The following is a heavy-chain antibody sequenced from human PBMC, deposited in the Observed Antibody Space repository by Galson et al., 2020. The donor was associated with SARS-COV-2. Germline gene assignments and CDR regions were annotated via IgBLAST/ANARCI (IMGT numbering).Heavy chain of an antibody. J-gene: IGHJ1*01. D-gene: IGHD6-13*01. CDR3: ASSRLGLYSSAWYETLQP. CDR1: GYIFTGYY. Sequence: SVNVSCKASGYIFTGYYMHLVRQAPGQGLECMGWINPNSCCTNHVQKFQGRFTMTRDTSITTADMELSRLGSDDTAVYYCASSRLGLYSSAWYETLQPWGQGPLVAVSS. CDR2: INPNSCCT. V-gene: IGHV1-2*02.